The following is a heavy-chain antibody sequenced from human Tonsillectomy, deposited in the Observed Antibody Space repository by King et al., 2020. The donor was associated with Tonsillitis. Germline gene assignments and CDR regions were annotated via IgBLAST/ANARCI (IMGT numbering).Heavy chain of an antibody. J-gene: IGHJ4*02. CDR3: ARVLSGGGDYDY. V-gene: IGHV4-31*03. CDR1: GGSISIGADY. CDR2: VLNRGST. D-gene: IGHD2-15*01. Sequence: VQLQESGPGLVKPSQTLSLTCTVSGGSISIGADYLTWIRQHPGKGLEGIGYVLNRGSTDYNPSLKSRVTRSMDTSKNHFSLDLSSVTAADTAVYYCARVLSGGGDYDYWGQGTLVTVSS.